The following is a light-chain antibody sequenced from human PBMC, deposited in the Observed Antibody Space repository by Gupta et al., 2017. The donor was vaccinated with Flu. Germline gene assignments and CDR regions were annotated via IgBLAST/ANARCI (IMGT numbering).Light chain of an antibody. CDR2: ENN. CDR3: GTWDSSLSVYV. J-gene: IGLJ1*01. CDR1: SSNIGNNY. V-gene: IGLV1-51*02. Sequence: KVTISCSGSSSNIGNNYVSWYQQLPGTAPKLLIYENNKRPSGIPDRFSGSKSGTSATLGITGLQTGDEADYYCGTWDSSLSVYVFGTGTKVTVL.